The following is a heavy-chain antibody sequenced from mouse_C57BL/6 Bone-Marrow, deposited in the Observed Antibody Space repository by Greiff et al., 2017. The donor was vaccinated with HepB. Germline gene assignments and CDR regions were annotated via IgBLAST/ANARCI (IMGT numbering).Heavy chain of an antibody. V-gene: IGHV1-69*01. CDR2: IDPSDSYT. J-gene: IGHJ4*01. D-gene: IGHD1-1*01. CDR1: GYTFTSYW. Sequence: VQLQQPGAELVMPGASVKLSCKASGYTFTSYWMHWVKQRPGHGLEWIGEIDPSDSYTNYNQKFKGKSTLTVDKSSSTAYMQLSSLTSEDSAVYYCARDYYSSSFAMDYWGQGTSVTVSS. CDR3: ARDYYSSSFAMDY.